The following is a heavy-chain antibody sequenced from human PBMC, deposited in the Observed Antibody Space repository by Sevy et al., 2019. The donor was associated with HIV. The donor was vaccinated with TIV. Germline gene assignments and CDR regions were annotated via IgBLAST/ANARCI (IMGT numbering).Heavy chain of an antibody. V-gene: IGHV3-15*01. D-gene: IGHD2-2*01. CDR2: IKSKTDGGTT. CDR1: GFTFSNAW. CDR3: TTAVVVPAALDAFDI. J-gene: IGHJ3*02. Sequence: GGSLRLSCAASGFTFSNAWMSWVRQAPGKGLEWVGRIKSKTDGGTTDYAAPVKGRFTISRDDSKNTLYLQMNSLKTEDTAVYYCTTAVVVPAALDAFDIWGQGTMVTVSS.